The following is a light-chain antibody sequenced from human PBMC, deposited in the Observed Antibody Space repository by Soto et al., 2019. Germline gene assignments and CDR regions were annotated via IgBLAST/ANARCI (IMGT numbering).Light chain of an antibody. J-gene: IGKJ2*01. CDR3: QQTRGAPRT. Sequence: DIQMTQSPASLSASEGDRVAITCRASQPISSSLNWYQQKPGQAPTLLIYAASNLQSGVPSRFSGSGSGTDFTLTISSLELEDFATYYCQQTRGAPRTFGPGTKLEIK. CDR1: QPISSS. CDR2: AAS. V-gene: IGKV1-39*01.